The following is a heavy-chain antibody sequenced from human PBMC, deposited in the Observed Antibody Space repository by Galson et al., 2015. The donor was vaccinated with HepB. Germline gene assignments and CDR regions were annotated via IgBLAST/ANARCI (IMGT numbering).Heavy chain of an antibody. CDR3: ASLSRDSGSYGQFDY. CDR1: GFTFSNYG. V-gene: IGHV3-30*03. CDR2: ISFDGSNK. D-gene: IGHD1-26*01. J-gene: IGHJ4*02. Sequence: SLRLSCAASGFTFSNYGMHWVRQAPGKGLEWVAVISFDGSNKYYADSVKGRFTISRDNSKNTLYVQMSNLRAEDTAVYYCASLSRDSGSYGQFDYWGQGTLVTVSS.